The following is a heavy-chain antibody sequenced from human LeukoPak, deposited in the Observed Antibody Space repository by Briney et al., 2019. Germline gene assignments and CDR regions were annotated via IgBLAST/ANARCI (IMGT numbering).Heavy chain of an antibody. J-gene: IGHJ4*02. CDR2: VDIDGGST. CDR1: GFTFSNYA. V-gene: IGHV3-64*01. D-gene: IGHD5-24*01. CDR3: TSRDDSGY. Sequence: PRGSLRLSCAASGFTFSNYALHWVRPAPGKGLEYVSAVDIDGGSTYYANSVKGRFTISRDNSKSTLYLQMDSLRPEDMAVYYCTSRDDSGYWGQGTLVTVSS.